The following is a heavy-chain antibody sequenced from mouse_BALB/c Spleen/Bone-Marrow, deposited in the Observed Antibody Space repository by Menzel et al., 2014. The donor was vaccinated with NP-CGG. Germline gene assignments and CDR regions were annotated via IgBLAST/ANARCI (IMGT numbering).Heavy chain of an antibody. CDR1: GFTFSSFG. V-gene: IGHV5-17*02. CDR2: ISSGSSTI. Sequence: EVMLVESGGGLVQPGGSRKLSCAASGFTFSSFGMHWVRQAPEKGLEWVAYISSGSSTIYYADTVKGRFTISRDNPMNTLFLQMTSLRSEDTAMYYCARDVPLYDVGYFDYWGQGTTLTVSS. CDR3: ARDVPLYDVGYFDY. J-gene: IGHJ2*01. D-gene: IGHD2-14*01.